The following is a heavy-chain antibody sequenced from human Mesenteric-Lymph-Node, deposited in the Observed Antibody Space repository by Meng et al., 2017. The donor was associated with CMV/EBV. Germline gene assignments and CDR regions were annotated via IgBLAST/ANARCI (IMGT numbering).Heavy chain of an antibody. CDR3: AKDPQLYSEGTYYFDY. Sequence: GGSLRLSCTASVFTFSTYGMHWVRQAPGKGLEWVAFIRFDGGTQYYADSVKGRFTISRDNSNNTLYLQMHSLRAEDTAVYYCAKDPQLYSEGTYYFDYWGQGTLVTVSS. J-gene: IGHJ4*02. CDR1: VFTFSTYG. CDR2: IRFDGGTQ. D-gene: IGHD3-3*01. V-gene: IGHV3-30*02.